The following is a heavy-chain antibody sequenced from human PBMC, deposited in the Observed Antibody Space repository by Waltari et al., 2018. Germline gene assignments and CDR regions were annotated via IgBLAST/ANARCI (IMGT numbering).Heavy chain of an antibody. V-gene: IGHV3-7*01. CDR1: GFTFSSYW. CDR3: ATEPYSSSYYFDY. J-gene: IGHJ4*02. Sequence: EVQLVESGGGLVQPGGSLRLSCAASGFTFSSYWMSWVRQAPGKGLDGVANIKQDGSEKYYVDSVKGRFTISRDNAKNSLYLQMNSLRAEDTAVYYCATEPYSSSYYFDYWGQGTLVTVSS. D-gene: IGHD6-6*01. CDR2: IKQDGSEK.